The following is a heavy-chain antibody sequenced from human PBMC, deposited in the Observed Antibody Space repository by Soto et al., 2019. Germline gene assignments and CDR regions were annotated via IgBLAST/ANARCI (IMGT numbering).Heavy chain of an antibody. V-gene: IGHV4-34*01. Sequence: SETLSLTCAVYGGSFSGFYWSWIRQPPGKGLEWIGEINHSGSTNYNPSLKSRVTISVDTSKNQFSLKLSSVTAADTAVYYCALHCWSGSAHYYYGMDVWGQGTTVTVSS. J-gene: IGHJ6*02. CDR3: ALHCWSGSAHYYYGMDV. D-gene: IGHD3-3*01. CDR2: INHSGST. CDR1: GGSFSGFY.